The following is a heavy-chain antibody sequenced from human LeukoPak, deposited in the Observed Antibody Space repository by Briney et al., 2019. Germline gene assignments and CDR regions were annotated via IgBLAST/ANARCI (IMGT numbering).Heavy chain of an antibody. V-gene: IGHV1-24*01. CDR1: GYTLTELS. Sequence: ASVKVSCKVSGYTLTELSMHWVRQAPGKGLEWMGGFHPEDGETIYAQKFQGRVTMTEDTSTDTAYMELSSLRSEDTAVYYCATFAPYRYGLFDYWGQGTLVTVSS. CDR3: ATFAPYRYGLFDY. J-gene: IGHJ4*02. D-gene: IGHD5-18*01. CDR2: FHPEDGET.